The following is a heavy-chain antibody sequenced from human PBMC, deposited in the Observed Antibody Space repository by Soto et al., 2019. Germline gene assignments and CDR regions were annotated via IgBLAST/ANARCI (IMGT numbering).Heavy chain of an antibody. V-gene: IGHV4-59*01. Sequence: SETLSLTCTVAGDSISNYYWRWILQPPGKGLEWIGYIYYTGSTNYNPSLKSRVTISVDTSENQFSLRLSSVTAADTAIYYCGGGGNWLEYWGQGTLVTVSS. J-gene: IGHJ4*02. D-gene: IGHD6-19*01. CDR2: IYYTGST. CDR1: GDSISNYY. CDR3: GGGGNWLEY.